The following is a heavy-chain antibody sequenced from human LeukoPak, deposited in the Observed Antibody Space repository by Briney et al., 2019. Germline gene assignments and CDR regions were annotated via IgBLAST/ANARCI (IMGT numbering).Heavy chain of an antibody. CDR1: GFTFSSYS. V-gene: IGHV3-21*01. CDR3: ARNYGGYDRPGDY. D-gene: IGHD4-17*01. J-gene: IGHJ4*02. Sequence: GGSLRLSCAASGFTFSSYSMNWVRQAPGKGLEWVSSISSSSSYIYYADSVKGRFTISRDNAKNSLYLQMNSLRAEDTAVYYCARNYGGYDRPGDYWGQGTLVTVSS. CDR2: ISSSSSYI.